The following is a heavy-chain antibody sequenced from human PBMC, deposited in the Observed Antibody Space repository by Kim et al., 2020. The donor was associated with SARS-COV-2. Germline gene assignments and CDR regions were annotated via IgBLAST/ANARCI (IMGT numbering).Heavy chain of an antibody. D-gene: IGHD3-10*01. J-gene: IGHJ6*02. CDR3: AKDIGYYGAGSYAMDV. Sequence: DFVKGRFTISRDNSKNSLYLPMNSLRSEDSALYYCAKDIGYYGAGSYAMDVWGQGTTVTVSS. V-gene: IGHV3-43*01.